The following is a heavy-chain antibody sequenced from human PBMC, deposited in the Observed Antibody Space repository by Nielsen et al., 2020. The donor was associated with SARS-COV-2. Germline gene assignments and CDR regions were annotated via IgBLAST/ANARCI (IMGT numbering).Heavy chain of an antibody. CDR2: INHSGST. V-gene: IGHV4-34*01. CDR3: ARSPNYVWGSYRRNRPCWFDP. Sequence: WIRQPPGKGLEWIGEINHSGSTNYNPSLKSRVTISVDTSKNQFSLKLSSVTAADTAVYYCARSPNYVWGSYRRNRPCWFDPWGQGTLVTVSS. D-gene: IGHD3-16*02. J-gene: IGHJ5*02.